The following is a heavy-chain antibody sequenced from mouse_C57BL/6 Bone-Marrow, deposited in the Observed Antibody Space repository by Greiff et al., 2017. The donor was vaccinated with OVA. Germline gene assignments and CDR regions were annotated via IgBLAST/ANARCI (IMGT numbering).Heavy chain of an antibody. CDR3: ARRLLRSYYAMDY. J-gene: IGHJ4*01. CDR1: GFTFSDYG. D-gene: IGHD1-1*01. CDR2: ISSGSSTI. V-gene: IGHV5-17*01. Sequence: EVKLMESGGGLVKPGGSLKLSCAASGFTFSDYGMHWVRQAPEKGLEWVAYISSGSSTIYYADTVKGRFTISRDNAKNTLFLQMTSLRSEDTAMYYCARRLLRSYYAMDYWGQGTSVTVSS.